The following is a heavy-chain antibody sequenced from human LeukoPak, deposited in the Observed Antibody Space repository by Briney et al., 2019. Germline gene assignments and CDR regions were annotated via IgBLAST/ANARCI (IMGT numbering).Heavy chain of an antibody. J-gene: IGHJ3*01. Sequence: SETLSLTCTVSGGSIRSSTSYYWAWIRQPPERRLEWIGTIHYSGATYYNSSLKSRVTISLDKTKNQFLLNLTSVTAADTAVYYCARGPRKWGQGTMVTVSS. CDR2: IHYSGAT. V-gene: IGHV4-39*06. CDR1: GGSIRSSTSYY. CDR3: ARGPRK.